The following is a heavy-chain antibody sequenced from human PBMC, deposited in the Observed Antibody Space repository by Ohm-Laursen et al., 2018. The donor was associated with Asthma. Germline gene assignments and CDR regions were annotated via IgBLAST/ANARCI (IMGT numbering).Heavy chain of an antibody. Sequence: SLRLSCAASGFTFSSYGMHWVRQAPGKGLEWVAVIWYDGSNKYYADSVKGRFTISRDNSENTLYLQMNSLRAEDTAVYYCARERDYGDCFDYWGQGTLVTVSS. CDR3: ARERDYGDCFDY. CDR1: GFTFSSYG. J-gene: IGHJ4*02. V-gene: IGHV3-33*01. CDR2: IWYDGSNK. D-gene: IGHD4-17*01.